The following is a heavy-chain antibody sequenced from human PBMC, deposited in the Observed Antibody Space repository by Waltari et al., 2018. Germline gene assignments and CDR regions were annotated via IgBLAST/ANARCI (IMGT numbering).Heavy chain of an antibody. V-gene: IGHV3-30*02. CDR3: ASWVWGSYRYFDY. J-gene: IGHJ4*02. D-gene: IGHD3-16*02. CDR2: IRYDGSNK. CDR1: GFTFSSYG. Sequence: QVQLVESGGGVVQPGGSLRLSCAASGFTFSSYGMHWVRQAPGKGLEGVAFIRYDGSNKYYADSVKGRFTISRDNSKNTLYLQMNSLRAEDTAVYYCASWVWGSYRYFDYWGQGTLVTVSS.